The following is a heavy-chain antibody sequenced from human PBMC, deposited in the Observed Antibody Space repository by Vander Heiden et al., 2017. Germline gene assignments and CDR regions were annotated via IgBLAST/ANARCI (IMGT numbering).Heavy chain of an antibody. CDR3: ATDVTGMLTREGYFEH. Sequence: QIQLQESGPGLVKPSETLSLTCPVSGDSISRYYWSWIRQTAGKGLEWIGRIYTSGNTKYSPSLKSRVTISQDTSKNQLSLRLTSVTAADTAVYYCATDVTGMLTREGYFEHWGQGALVTVSS. CDR1: GDSISRYY. V-gene: IGHV4-4*07. D-gene: IGHD2-8*01. J-gene: IGHJ4*02. CDR2: IYTSGNT.